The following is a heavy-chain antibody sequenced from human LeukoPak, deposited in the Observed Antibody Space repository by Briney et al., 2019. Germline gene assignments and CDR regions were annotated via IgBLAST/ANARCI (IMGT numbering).Heavy chain of an antibody. V-gene: IGHV1-2*02. D-gene: IGHD2-15*01. CDR1: GYTFTGDY. CDR3: AREGVGCSGGSCYHLNYYYYMDV. CDR2: INPNSGGT. Sequence: GASVRVSCKASGYTFTGDYMHWVRQAPGQGLEWMGWINPNSGGTKYAQKFQGRVTITRDTSISTAYMELSRLRSDDTAVYYCAREGVGCSGGSCYHLNYYYYMDVWGKGTTVTVSS. J-gene: IGHJ6*03.